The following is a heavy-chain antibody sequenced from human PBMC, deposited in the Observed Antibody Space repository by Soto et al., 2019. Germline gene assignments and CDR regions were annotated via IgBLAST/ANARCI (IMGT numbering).Heavy chain of an antibody. Sequence: PGGSLRLSCATSGFTFIRSAMNWVRQAPGKGLEWVSCISGSSSSIYYADSVKGRFTISRDNAKNSLYLQMNSLRAEDTAVYYCARHGLFAWGQGTLVTVSS. CDR3: ARHGLFA. CDR1: GFTFIRSA. D-gene: IGHD2-21*01. V-gene: IGHV3-21*04. CDR2: ISGSSSSI. J-gene: IGHJ4*02.